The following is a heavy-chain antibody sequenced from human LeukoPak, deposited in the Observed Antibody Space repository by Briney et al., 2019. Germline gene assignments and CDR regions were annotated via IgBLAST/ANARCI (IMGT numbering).Heavy chain of an antibody. D-gene: IGHD6-19*01. V-gene: IGHV3-53*01. CDR3: ARTAIAVAAYDY. CDR1: GFTVSSNY. CDR2: IYSGGST. J-gene: IGHJ4*02. Sequence: SGGSLRLSCAASGFTVSSNYMSWVRQAPGKGLEWVSVIYSGGSTYYADSVKGRFTISRDNSKNTLYLQMNSLRAEDTAVYYCARTAIAVAAYDYWGQGTLVTVSS.